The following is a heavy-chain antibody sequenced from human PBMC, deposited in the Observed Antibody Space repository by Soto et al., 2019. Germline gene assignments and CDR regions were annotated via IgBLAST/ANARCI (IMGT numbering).Heavy chain of an antibody. D-gene: IGHD3-3*01. V-gene: IGHV3-11*01. J-gene: IGHJ5*02. CDR3: AAQAWSGYSDFDP. Sequence: GGSLRLSCAASGFTFSDYYMSWIRQAPGKGLEWVSYISSSGSTIYYADSVKGRFTISRDNAKNSLYLQMNSLRAEDTAVYYCAAQAWSGYSDFDPWGQGTLVTVSS. CDR2: ISSSGSTI. CDR1: GFTFSDYY.